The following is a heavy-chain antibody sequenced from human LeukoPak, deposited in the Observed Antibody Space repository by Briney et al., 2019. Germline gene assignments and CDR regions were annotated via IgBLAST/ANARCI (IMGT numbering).Heavy chain of an antibody. Sequence: GGSLRLPCAASGFTFDDYGMSWVRQAPGKGLEWVSGINWNGGSTGYADSVKGRFTISRDNAKNSLYLQMNSLRAEDTALYHCARMAPYSSSNYYYYGMDVWGQGTTVTVSS. CDR2: INWNGGST. CDR1: GFTFDDYG. CDR3: ARMAPYSSSNYYYYGMDV. V-gene: IGHV3-20*01. J-gene: IGHJ6*02. D-gene: IGHD6-6*01.